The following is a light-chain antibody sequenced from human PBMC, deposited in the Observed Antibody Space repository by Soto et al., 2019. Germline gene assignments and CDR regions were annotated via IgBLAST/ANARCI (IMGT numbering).Light chain of an antibody. CDR1: HSVTSSY. V-gene: IGKV3-20*01. CDR2: CAS. Sequence: IVLTQSPGIVSLSPGERATLSCRASHSVTSSYLAWYQQKPGQAPRLLIYCASTRATGIPDRFSGSGSGTDFTLTISRLEPEDFAVYYCQQYGDSPRTFGQGTKLEIK. CDR3: QQYGDSPRT. J-gene: IGKJ2*01.